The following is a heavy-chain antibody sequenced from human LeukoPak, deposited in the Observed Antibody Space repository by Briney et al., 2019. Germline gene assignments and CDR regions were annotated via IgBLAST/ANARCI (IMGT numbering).Heavy chain of an antibody. Sequence: GGSLRLSCAASGFTFSSYGMHWVRQAPGKGLELVAVISYDGSNKYYADSVKGRFTISRDNSKNTLYLQMNSLRAEDTAVYYCAKVVALYYYYGMDVWGQGTTVTVSS. CDR3: AKVVALYYYYGMDV. CDR2: ISYDGSNK. D-gene: IGHD2-21*01. V-gene: IGHV3-30*18. CDR1: GFTFSSYG. J-gene: IGHJ6*02.